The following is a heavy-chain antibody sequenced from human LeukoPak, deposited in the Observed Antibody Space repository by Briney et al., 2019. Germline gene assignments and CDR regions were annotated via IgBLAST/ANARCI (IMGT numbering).Heavy chain of an antibody. V-gene: IGHV3-21*01. CDR3: ARAESDYVWGSYRYGEFDY. CDR1: GFTFSSYS. CDR2: ISSSSSYI. J-gene: IGHJ4*02. D-gene: IGHD3-16*02. Sequence: PGGSLRLSCAASGFTFSSYSMNWVRKAPGKGLEWVSSISSSSSYIYYADSVKGRFTISRDNAKNSLYLQMNSLRAEDTAVYYCARAESDYVWGSYRYGEFDYWGQGTLVTVSS.